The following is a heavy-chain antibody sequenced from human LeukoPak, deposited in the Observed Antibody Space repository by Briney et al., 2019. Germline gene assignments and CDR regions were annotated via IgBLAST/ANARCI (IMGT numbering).Heavy chain of an antibody. CDR1: GFSFSNYY. CDR2: ITTSSSST. CDR3: TRERRGSYHAFDY. Sequence: KPGGSLRLSCASSGFSFSNYYMSWVRQAPGKGLEWISYITTSSSSTNYADSVKGRFTISRDNAKNSVVLQMNSLRTEDTAVYYCTRERRGSYHAFDYWGQGTLVTVSS. J-gene: IGHJ4*02. D-gene: IGHD3-16*02. V-gene: IGHV3-11*05.